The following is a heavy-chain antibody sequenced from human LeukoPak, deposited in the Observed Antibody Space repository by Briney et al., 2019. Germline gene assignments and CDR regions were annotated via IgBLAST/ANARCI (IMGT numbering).Heavy chain of an antibody. CDR2: IFQTGHS. J-gene: IGHJ3*01. Sequence: SETLSLTCTVSGGSISTFYWSWLRQPPGKGLEWIGYIFQTGHSNYNPSLKGRVTISVDTSKNQLSLKLYSVTVADTANYYCARHPFSDGFDFWGQGTMVTVSS. CDR3: ARHPFSDGFDF. V-gene: IGHV4-59*08. CDR1: GGSISTFY.